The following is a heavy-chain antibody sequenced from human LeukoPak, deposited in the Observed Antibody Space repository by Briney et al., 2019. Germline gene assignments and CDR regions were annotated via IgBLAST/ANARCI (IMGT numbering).Heavy chain of an antibody. CDR1: GFTFSSYA. Sequence: GGSLRLSCAASGFTFSSYAMSWVRQAPGKGLEWVSAISGSGGSTYYADSVKGRFTISRDNAKNSLYLQMNSLRAEDTAVYYCARDGAAAGKTLPLAHDAFDIWGQGAMVTVSS. CDR2: ISGSGGST. D-gene: IGHD6-13*01. V-gene: IGHV3-23*01. CDR3: ARDGAAAGKTLPLAHDAFDI. J-gene: IGHJ3*02.